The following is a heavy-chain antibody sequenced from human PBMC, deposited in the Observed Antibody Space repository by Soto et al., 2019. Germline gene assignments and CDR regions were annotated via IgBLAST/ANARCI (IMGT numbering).Heavy chain of an antibody. CDR3: ARVKGYTYGYDPRYYFDY. J-gene: IGHJ4*02. CDR2: IYNSEST. CDR1: GGSVSSGSDY. D-gene: IGHD5-18*01. V-gene: IGHV4-61*01. Sequence: SETLSLTCTVSGGSVSSGSDYWSWIRQPTGKGLEWIGHIYNSESTNYNPSLKSRVTISADTSKSQFSLKLTSMTAADTAVYFCARVKGYTYGYDPRYYFDYWGQGTLVT.